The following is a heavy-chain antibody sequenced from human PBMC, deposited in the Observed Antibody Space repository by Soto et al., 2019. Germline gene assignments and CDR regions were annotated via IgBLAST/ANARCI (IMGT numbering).Heavy chain of an antibody. V-gene: IGHV3-9*01. D-gene: IGHD1-1*01. J-gene: IGHJ6*02. CDR2: ISWNSGYI. CDR3: AKARAYSTGNYFYGMNV. CDR1: GFTFSSYA. Sequence: GGSLRLSCAASGFTFSSYAMHWVRQAPGKGLEWVSGISWNSGYIGYAASVKGRFTISRDNSKKSLYLQMNSLTAEDTALYYCAKARAYSTGNYFYGMNVWGQGTTVTVSS.